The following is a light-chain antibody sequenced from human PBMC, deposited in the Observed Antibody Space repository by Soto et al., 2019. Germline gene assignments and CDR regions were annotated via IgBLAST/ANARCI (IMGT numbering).Light chain of an antibody. Sequence: EIVLTQSPGTLSLSPGERATLSCRASENVRSSSLAWYQQKPGQAPRLLIYGAFHRATGIPDRFSGSGSGTDFNLTIRRLEPEDFAVYYCQQYGSSLPYTFGQGTRLEIK. CDR2: GAF. CDR1: ENVRSSS. V-gene: IGKV3-20*01. CDR3: QQYGSSLPYT. J-gene: IGKJ2*01.